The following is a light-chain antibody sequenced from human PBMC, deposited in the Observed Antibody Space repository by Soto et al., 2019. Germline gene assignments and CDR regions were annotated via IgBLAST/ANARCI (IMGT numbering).Light chain of an antibody. CDR1: QSVSSSY. CDR3: QQYGSSRPYS. J-gene: IGKJ2*01. CDR2: GAS. V-gene: IGKV3-20*01. Sequence: EIVLTQSPGTLSLSPGERATLSCRASQSVSSSYLAWYQQKPGQAPRLLIYGASSRATGIPDRFSGSGSGTDVSLTSSRLEPADSAVYSWQQYGSSRPYSFGQGTKVEVK.